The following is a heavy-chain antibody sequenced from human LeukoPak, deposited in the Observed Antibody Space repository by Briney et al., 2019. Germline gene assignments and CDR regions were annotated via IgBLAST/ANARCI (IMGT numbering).Heavy chain of an antibody. CDR3: AKDRIGVVPAAMDY. CDR1: GFTFSSYG. D-gene: IGHD2-2*01. Sequence: GGSLRLSCAASGFTFSSYGMHWVRQAPGKGLEWVAVIWYDGSNKYYADSVKGRFTISRDNSKNTLYLQMNSLRAEDTAVYYCAKDRIGVVPAAMDYWGQGTLVTVSS. V-gene: IGHV3-33*06. J-gene: IGHJ4*02. CDR2: IWYDGSNK.